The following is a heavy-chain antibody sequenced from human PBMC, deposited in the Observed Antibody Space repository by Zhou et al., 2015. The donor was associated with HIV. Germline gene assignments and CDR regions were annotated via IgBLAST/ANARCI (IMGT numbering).Heavy chain of an antibody. CDR3: ARDRGGATRPDWRYFDL. J-gene: IGHJ2*01. CDR2: IIPMFGTA. CDR1: GGTFSKYA. Sequence: QVQLVQSGAEVKKPGSSVKVSCKASGGTFSKYAISWVRQAPGQGLEWMGGIIPMFGTADYAQKFQGRVTITADKSTTTAYMDLGSLRSEDTAMYYCARDRGGATRPDWRYFDLWGRGTLVTVSS. D-gene: IGHD1-26*01. V-gene: IGHV1-69*06.